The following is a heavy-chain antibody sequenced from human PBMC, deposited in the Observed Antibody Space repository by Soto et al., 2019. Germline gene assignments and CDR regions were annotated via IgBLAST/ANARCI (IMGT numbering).Heavy chain of an antibody. CDR3: ARDLQQKTEVDTAID. J-gene: IGHJ4*02. V-gene: IGHV1-69*12. CDR1: GGTFSSYA. Sequence: QVQLVQSGAEVKKPGSSVKVSCKASGGTFSSYAISWVRQAPGQGLEWMGGIIPILGTANYAQKFQGRGTITADESTSKAYMELSSLRSEDTAVYYCARDLQQKTEVDTAIDWGQGTLVTVSS. CDR2: IIPILGTA. D-gene: IGHD5-18*01.